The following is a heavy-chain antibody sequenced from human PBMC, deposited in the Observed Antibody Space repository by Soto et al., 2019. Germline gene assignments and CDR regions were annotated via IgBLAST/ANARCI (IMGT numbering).Heavy chain of an antibody. D-gene: IGHD2-21*02. J-gene: IGHJ4*02. CDR1: GGTFSSHS. CDR2: IITLFGTS. Sequence: VQLMQSGAEVKKPGSSVKVSCKASGGTFSSHSINWVRQAPGQGLEWMGGIITLFGTSNYAQNFQGRVTITSDQSTSTAYMELNSLTSDDTDVYYCAREVGYGDFAAALLDWGQGTLVTVSS. CDR3: AREVGYGDFAAALLD. V-gene: IGHV1-69*01.